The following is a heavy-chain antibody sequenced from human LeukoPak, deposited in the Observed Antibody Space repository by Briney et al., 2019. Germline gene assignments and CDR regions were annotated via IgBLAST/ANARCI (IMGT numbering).Heavy chain of an antibody. D-gene: IGHD6-13*01. CDR2: IYYSGST. CDR1: SGSISSYY. CDR3: ARAGSWTGYSY. V-gene: IGHV4-59*01. J-gene: IGHJ4*02. Sequence: PSETLSLTCTVSSGSISSYYWSWIRQPPGKGLEWIGYIYYSGSTNYNPSLKSRVTISVDTSKNQFSLKLSSVTAADTAVYYCARAGSWTGYSYWGQGTLVTVSS.